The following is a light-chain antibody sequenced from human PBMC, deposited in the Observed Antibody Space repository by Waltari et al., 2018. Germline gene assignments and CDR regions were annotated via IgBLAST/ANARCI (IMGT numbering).Light chain of an antibody. CDR1: QSISSY. V-gene: IGKV3-20*01. CDR2: GAS. J-gene: IGKJ1*01. CDR3: QHHFRLPAT. Sequence: IMLTQSPGTLSLSPGERATLSCRASQSISSYLAWYQQKPGQAPRLIIYGASTRATGIPDRFSGSGSGTDFSLTISGLVPEDSAVYYCQHHFRLPATFGQGTKVEIK.